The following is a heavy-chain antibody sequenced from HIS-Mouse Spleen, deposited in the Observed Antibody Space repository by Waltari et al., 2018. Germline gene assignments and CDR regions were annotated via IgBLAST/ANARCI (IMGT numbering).Heavy chain of an antibody. CDR2: IDWDDDK. V-gene: IGHV2-70*15. CDR3: ARIAEGYSSGWYAFDY. D-gene: IGHD6-19*01. J-gene: IGHJ4*02. CDR1: GSSLSTSGMF. Sequence: QVTLRESGPALVKPTQTLTLPCTSSGSSLSTSGMFVLWLRHPPGKALEWLARIDWDDDKYYSTSLKTRLTISKDTSKNQVVLTMTNMDPVDTATYYCARIAEGYSSGWYAFDYWGQGTLVTVSS.